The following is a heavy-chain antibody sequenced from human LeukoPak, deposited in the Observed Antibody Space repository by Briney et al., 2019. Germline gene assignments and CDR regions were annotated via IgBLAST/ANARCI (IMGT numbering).Heavy chain of an antibody. J-gene: IGHJ3*02. D-gene: IGHD3-10*01. CDR3: ASIVWFGDYDAFDI. Sequence: SQTLSLTCTVSGGSIGSGGYYWSWIRQHPGKGLEWIGYIYYRGSTYYNPSLKSRVTISVDTSKNQFSLKLSSVTAADTAVYYCASIVWFGDYDAFDIWGQGTMVTVSS. V-gene: IGHV4-31*03. CDR2: IYYRGST. CDR1: GGSIGSGGYY.